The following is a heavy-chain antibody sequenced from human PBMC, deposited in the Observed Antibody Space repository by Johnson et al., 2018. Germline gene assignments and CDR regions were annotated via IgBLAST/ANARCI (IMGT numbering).Heavy chain of an antibody. CDR2: VSDSGNT. Sequence: QVQLQESGPGLVKPSGTLSLTCTVSGVSMRITSWWSWVRQSPEKGLECIGRVSDSGNTHYNPSLESRVTQSVDRSKNQFSLKLTTVTAADTAVYYCARDQFTHSPPGDYMDVWGKGTTVTVSS. V-gene: IGHV4-4*02. D-gene: IGHD1-14*01. J-gene: IGHJ6*04. CDR1: GVSMRITSW. CDR3: ARDQFTHSPPGDYMDV.